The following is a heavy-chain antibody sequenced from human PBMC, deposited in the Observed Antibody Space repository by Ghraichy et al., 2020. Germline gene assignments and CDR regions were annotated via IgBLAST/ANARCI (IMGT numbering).Heavy chain of an antibody. V-gene: IGHV3-30*04. CDR1: GFSFSSFP. Sequence: GGSLRLSCAASGFSFSSFPMHWVRQAPGKGLEWVALISYDGSNKYSADSVKGRFTISRDNSKNTLYLQMNSLRAEDTAVYYCARDLSPPQYDSSGYYIGYWGQGTLVTVSS. D-gene: IGHD3-22*01. J-gene: IGHJ4*02. CDR2: ISYDGSNK. CDR3: ARDLSPPQYDSSGYYIGY.